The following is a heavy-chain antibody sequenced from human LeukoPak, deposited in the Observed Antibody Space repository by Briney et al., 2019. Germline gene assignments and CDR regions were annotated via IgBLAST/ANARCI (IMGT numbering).Heavy chain of an antibody. CDR2: ISATGGAT. V-gene: IGHV3-23*01. J-gene: IGHJ4*02. CDR3: VKADGVTPE. D-gene: IGHD5-18*01. CDR1: GFTFNNNA. Sequence: PGGSLRLSCAVSGFTFNNNAMSWVRQAPGKGLECVSAISATGGATYYADSVKGRITISRDSSKSTLYLQMNSLRAEDTAVYYCVKADGVTPEWGQGTLVTVSS.